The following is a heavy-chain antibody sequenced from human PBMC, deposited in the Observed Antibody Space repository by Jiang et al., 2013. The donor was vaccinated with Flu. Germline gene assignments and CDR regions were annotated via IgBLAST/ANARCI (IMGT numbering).Heavy chain of an antibody. J-gene: IGHJ4*02. Sequence: GAEVKKPGASVKASCKASGYTFTGYYMHWVRQSPGRGLQWMGWISTKNGDTDYAQAFQGRVTMTRDTSISTVYMELASLRSDDTAIYYCARDLYRSYDFWGQGTLVTVSS. CDR1: GYTFTGYY. CDR2: ISTKNGDT. V-gene: IGHV1-2*02. CDR3: ARDLYRSYDF. D-gene: IGHD3-10*01.